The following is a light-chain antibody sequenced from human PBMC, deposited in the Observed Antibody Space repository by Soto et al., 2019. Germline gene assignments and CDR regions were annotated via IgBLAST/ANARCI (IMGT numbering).Light chain of an antibody. V-gene: IGKV4-1*01. CDR2: WSS. J-gene: IGKJ2*01. CDR1: HSLLYNSSHY. Sequence: VVTQFPDSLTVSLGERAAIDCKSSHSLLYNSSHYLAWYQQKPGQPPKLLIYWSSTRESGVPARFSGSGSGTNFTLTISGLQAEDAAVYYCQQSYTTPYTFGQGTKLAI. CDR3: QQSYTTPYT.